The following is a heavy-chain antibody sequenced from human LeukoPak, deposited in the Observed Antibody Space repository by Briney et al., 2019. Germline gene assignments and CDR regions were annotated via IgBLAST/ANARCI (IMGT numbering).Heavy chain of an antibody. CDR1: GYTFTSSD. CDR3: ARAPPRGGYNSFAGPDYYYGMDV. D-gene: IGHD5-24*01. CDR2: MNPNSGNT. Sequence: ASVKVSCKASGYTFTSSDINWVRQAAGQGLEWMGWMNPNSGNTGYAQKFQGRVTFTRNTSISTAYMEVSSLRSEDTAVYYCARAPPRGGYNSFAGPDYYYGMDVWGQGTTVTVSS. J-gene: IGHJ6*02. V-gene: IGHV1-8*02.